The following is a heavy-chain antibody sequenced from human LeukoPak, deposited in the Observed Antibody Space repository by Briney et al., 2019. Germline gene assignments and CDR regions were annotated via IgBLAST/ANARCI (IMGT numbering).Heavy chain of an antibody. CDR1: GYTFTSYY. V-gene: IGHV1-46*01. Sequence: ASVKVSCKASGYTFTSYYMHWVRQAPGQGLEWMGIINPSGDSTSYAQKFQGRVTMTRDTSTSTVYMELSSLRSEDTAVYYCAREGYSGPSGWGIDYWGQGTLVTVSS. D-gene: IGHD6-19*01. CDR3: AREGYSGPSGWGIDY. CDR2: INPSGDST. J-gene: IGHJ4*02.